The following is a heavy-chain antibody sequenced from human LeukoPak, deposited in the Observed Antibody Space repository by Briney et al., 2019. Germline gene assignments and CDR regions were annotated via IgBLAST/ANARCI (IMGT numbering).Heavy chain of an antibody. CDR3: AREQLDSSGYQNFDY. Sequence: GGSLRLSCAASGFTFSSYAMSWVRQAPGKGLEWVSAISGSGGSTYYADSVKGRFTISRDNSKNTLYLQMNSLRAEDTAVYYCAREQLDSSGYQNFDYWGQGTLVTVSS. V-gene: IGHV3-23*01. CDR1: GFTFSSYA. CDR2: ISGSGGST. D-gene: IGHD3-22*01. J-gene: IGHJ4*02.